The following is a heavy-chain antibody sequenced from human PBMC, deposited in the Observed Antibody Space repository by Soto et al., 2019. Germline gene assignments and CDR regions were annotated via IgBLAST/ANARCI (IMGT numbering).Heavy chain of an antibody. CDR1: GGSISSGDYY. CDR3: ARAQGSGFLVS. J-gene: IGHJ4*02. D-gene: IGHD3-10*01. CDR2: IYYSGST. V-gene: IGHV4-30-4*01. Sequence: KTSETLSLTCTVSGGSISSGDYYWSWIRQPPGKGLEWIGYIYYSGSTYYNPSLKSRVTISVDTSKNQFSLKLSSVTAADTAVYYCARAQGSGFLVSWGKGTLVTVSS.